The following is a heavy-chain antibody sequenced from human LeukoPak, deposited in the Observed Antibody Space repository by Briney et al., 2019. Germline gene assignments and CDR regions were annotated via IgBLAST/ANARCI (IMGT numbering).Heavy chain of an antibody. CDR2: ISGSGGST. CDR1: GFTFSNYA. CDR3: ARDGRWDGFDP. J-gene: IGHJ5*02. V-gene: IGHV3-23*01. D-gene: IGHD4-23*01. Sequence: GGSLRLSCAASGFTFSNYAMSWVRQAPGKGLEWVSAISGSGGSTYYADSVKGRFTISRDNSKTTLFLHMNGLRAEGTAVYYCARDGRWDGFDPWGQGTLVTVSS.